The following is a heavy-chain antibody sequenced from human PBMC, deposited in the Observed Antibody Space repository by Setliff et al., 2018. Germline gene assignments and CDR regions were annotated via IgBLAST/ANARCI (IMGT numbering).Heavy chain of an antibody. CDR3: ARADYSSSLHYFDC. D-gene: IGHD6-13*01. J-gene: IGHJ4*02. Sequence: ASVKVSCKTSGYPFTNYGLSWVQQAPGQGLEWMGWISGHNGDTKLAQNFQGRVTVTTDTFTNTGYMELRSLRSDDTAFYYCARADYSSSLHYFDCWGQGTLVTVSS. V-gene: IGHV1-18*01. CDR1: GYPFTNYG. CDR2: ISGHNGDT.